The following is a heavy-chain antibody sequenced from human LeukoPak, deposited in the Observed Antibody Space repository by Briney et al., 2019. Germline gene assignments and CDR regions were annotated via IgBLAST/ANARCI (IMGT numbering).Heavy chain of an antibody. CDR2: INHSGST. D-gene: IGHD3-16*01. V-gene: IGHV4-34*01. J-gene: IGHJ5*02. CDR1: GGSFSGYY. Sequence: SETLSLTCAVYGGSFSGYYWSWIRQPPGKGLERIGEINHSGSTNYNPSLKSRVTISVDTSKNQFSLKLSSVTAADTAVYYCARVLRVSPRSFDPWGQGTLVTVSS. CDR3: ARVLRVSPRSFDP.